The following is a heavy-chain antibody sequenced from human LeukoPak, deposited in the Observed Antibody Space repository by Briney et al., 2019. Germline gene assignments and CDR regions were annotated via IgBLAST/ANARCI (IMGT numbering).Heavy chain of an antibody. V-gene: IGHV3-7*01. CDR1: GFTFTTYW. Sequence: GGSLRLSCAASGFTFTTYWMSWVRQAPGKGLEWVANINQDGTEKYYVDSVKGRFTISRDDAKRSLYLQMNSLRAEDTAVYYCAELGITMIGGVWGKGTTVTIPS. CDR3: AELGITMIGGV. CDR2: INQDGTEK. J-gene: IGHJ6*04. D-gene: IGHD3-10*02.